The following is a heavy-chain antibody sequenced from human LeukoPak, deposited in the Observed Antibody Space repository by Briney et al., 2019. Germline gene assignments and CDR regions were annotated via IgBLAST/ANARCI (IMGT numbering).Heavy chain of an antibody. Sequence: GGSLRLSCTASGFTFGDYAMSWFRQAPGKGLEWVGFIRSKAYGGTTEYIASVKGRFTISRDDSKSIAYLQMNSLKTEDTAVYYCTRVGSQDYYYYMDVWGKGTTVTVSS. CDR3: TRVGSQDYYYYMDV. CDR1: GFTFGDYA. J-gene: IGHJ6*03. D-gene: IGHD6-13*01. V-gene: IGHV3-49*01. CDR2: IRSKAYGGTT.